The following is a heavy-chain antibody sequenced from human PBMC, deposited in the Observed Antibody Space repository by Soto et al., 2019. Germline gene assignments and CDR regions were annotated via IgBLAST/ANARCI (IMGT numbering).Heavy chain of an antibody. D-gene: IGHD3-10*01. J-gene: IGHJ5*02. Sequence: QITLKESGPTLVKPTQTLTLTCTFSGFSLSTSGVGVGWIRQPPGKALEWLALIYWDDDKRYSPSLKSRLTITKDTSKNQVVLTLTNIDPVDTATYYCAHSARFGEFPPGGCFYTWGQGTLVTVSS. CDR1: GFSLSTSGVG. V-gene: IGHV2-5*02. CDR2: IYWDDDK. CDR3: AHSARFGEFPPGGCFYT.